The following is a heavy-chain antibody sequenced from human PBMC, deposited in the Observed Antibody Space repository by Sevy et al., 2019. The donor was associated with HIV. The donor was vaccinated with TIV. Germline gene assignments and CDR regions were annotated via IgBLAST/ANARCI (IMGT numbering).Heavy chain of an antibody. Sequence: GGSLRLSCAASALTFTRYAFHWVRQAPGKGPEWLGVISYEGSNIYYGPSVKGRFTTSRDNSKNTLYLPMNDMRTEDTAVYYRAKTLHPSGAVRGTNFDYWGRGTLVTVSS. D-gene: IGHD3-10*01. J-gene: IGHJ4*02. CDR3: AKTLHPSGAVRGTNFDY. CDR2: ISYEGSNI. V-gene: IGHV3-30*18. CDR1: ALTFTRYA.